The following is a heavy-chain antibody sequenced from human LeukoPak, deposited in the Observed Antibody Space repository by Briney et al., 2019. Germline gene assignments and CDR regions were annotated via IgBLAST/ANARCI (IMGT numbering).Heavy chain of an antibody. V-gene: IGHV3-33*01. CDR1: GFTFSYYA. CDR3: ARELFSSGSCPDG. J-gene: IGHJ4*02. CDR2: IWSDGSNK. Sequence: GRSLRLSCSASGFTFSYYAIHWVRQAPGKGLEWVALIWSDGSNKYYADSVKGRITISRDNSKDTVYLQMNSLRAEDTAVYYCARELFSSGSCPDGWGQGTLVTVSS. D-gene: IGHD3-10*01.